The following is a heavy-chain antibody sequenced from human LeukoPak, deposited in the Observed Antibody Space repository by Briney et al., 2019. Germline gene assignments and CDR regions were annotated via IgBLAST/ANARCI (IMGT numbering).Heavy chain of an antibody. CDR1: GFTFSDYY. CDR2: ISSGGST. CDR3: AKSGSYDAFDI. V-gene: IGHV3-23*01. J-gene: IGHJ3*02. Sequence: GGSLRLSCAASGFTFSDYYMSWIRQAPGKGLEWVSYISSGGSTYYADSVKGRFTISRDNSKNTLYLQMNSLRAEDTAVYYCAKSGSYDAFDIWGQGTMVTVSS. D-gene: IGHD1-26*01.